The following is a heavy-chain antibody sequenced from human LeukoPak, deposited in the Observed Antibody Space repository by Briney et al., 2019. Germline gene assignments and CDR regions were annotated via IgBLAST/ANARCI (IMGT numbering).Heavy chain of an antibody. D-gene: IGHD3-22*01. CDR2: IYYSGST. CDR3: ASPYYYDSSGYTDAFDI. V-gene: IGHV4-39*01. J-gene: IGHJ3*02. CDR1: GGSISSSSYY. Sequence: SETLSLTCTVSGGSISSSSYYWGWIRQPPGKGLEWIGSIYYSGSTYYNPSLKSRVTISVDTSKNQFSLKLSSVTAADTAVYYCASPYYYDSSGYTDAFDIWGRGTMVTVSS.